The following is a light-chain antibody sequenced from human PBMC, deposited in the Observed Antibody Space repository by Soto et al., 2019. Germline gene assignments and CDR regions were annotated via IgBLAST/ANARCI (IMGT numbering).Light chain of an antibody. Sequence: DTQMIQSPSSLSASVGDRVTLTCRASQNSSEYWNWYLQKPGKAPNLLIYAASTLQSGVPSRFRGSGSGTDFSLTISSLQPGDFATYYCQQSYTSPYAFGLGTKVEIK. J-gene: IGKJ2*01. CDR2: AAS. CDR1: QNSSEY. V-gene: IGKV1-39*01. CDR3: QQSYTSPYA.